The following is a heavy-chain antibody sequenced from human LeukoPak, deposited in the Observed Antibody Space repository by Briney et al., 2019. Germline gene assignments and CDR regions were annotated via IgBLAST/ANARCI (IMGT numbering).Heavy chain of an antibody. J-gene: IGHJ6*03. CDR2: ISGYNGDT. Sequence: ASAKVSCKASGYIFSNYGISWVRQAPGQGLEWMGWISGYNGDTNYAQKFQGRVTMTTDTSTSTAYLDLRSLRSDDTAVYYCATLSGGQVSGTSSPARKRRMLLPPTAVPSGPTYYYYMDVWGKGTTVTVSS. D-gene: IGHD3-22*01. CDR1: GYIFSNYG. CDR3: ATLSGGQVSGTSSPARKRRMLLPPTAVPSGPTYYYYMDV. V-gene: IGHV1-18*01.